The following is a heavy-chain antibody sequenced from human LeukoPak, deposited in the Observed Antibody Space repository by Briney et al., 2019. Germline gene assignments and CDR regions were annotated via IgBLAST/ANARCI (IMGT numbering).Heavy chain of an antibody. CDR1: GFTFSSYA. V-gene: IGHV3-23*01. J-gene: IGHJ4*02. Sequence: GGSLRLSCAASGFTFSSYAMSWVRQAPGKGLEWVSAISGGGGSTYYADSVKGRFTISRDNSKNTLYLQMNSLRAEDTAVYYCAKLMSYFYDTSGYVDSWGQGTLVTVSS. D-gene: IGHD3-22*01. CDR2: ISGGGGST. CDR3: AKLMSYFYDTSGYVDS.